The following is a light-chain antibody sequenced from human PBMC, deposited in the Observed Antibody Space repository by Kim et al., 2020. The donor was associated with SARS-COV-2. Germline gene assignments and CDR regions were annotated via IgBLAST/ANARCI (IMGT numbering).Light chain of an antibody. CDR1: SSNIGSNS. V-gene: IGLV1-44*01. Sequence: QSVLTQPPSASGTPGQRVSISCSGSSSNIGSNSVNWYQQLPGAAPKLIIYYNNQRPSGVPDRFSGSKSGTSASLAISGLQSEDEADFYCAVWDESLNGWMFGGGTQLTVL. CDR3: AVWDESLNGWM. CDR2: YNN. J-gene: IGLJ3*02.